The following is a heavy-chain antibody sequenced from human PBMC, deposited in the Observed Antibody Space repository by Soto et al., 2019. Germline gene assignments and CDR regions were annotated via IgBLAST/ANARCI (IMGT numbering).Heavy chain of an antibody. J-gene: IGHJ4*02. CDR2: IKQDGSEK. Sequence: EVQLVESGGGLVQPGGSLRLSCAASGFTFSSYWMSWVRQAPGKGLEWVANIKQDGSEKYYMDSVKGRFTISRDNTKNSLYLHMNSLRAEDTAVYYCAREELGFSSGWYYLDYGGQGTLFTVSS. D-gene: IGHD6-19*01. CDR3: AREELGFSSGWYYLDY. CDR1: GFTFSSYW. V-gene: IGHV3-7*05.